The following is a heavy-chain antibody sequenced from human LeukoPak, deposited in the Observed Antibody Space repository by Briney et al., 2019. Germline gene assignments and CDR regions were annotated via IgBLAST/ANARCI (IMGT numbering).Heavy chain of an antibody. V-gene: IGHV3-20*01. CDR2: INWNGGST. CDR3: ARGTATNYCSSTSCYLSGY. J-gene: IGHJ4*02. Sequence: GRSLRLSCAASGFTFDDYGMSWVRQAPGKGLEWVSGINWNGGSTGYADSVKGRFTISRDNAKNSLYLQMNSLRAEDTALYHCARGTATNYCSSTSCYLSGYWGQGTLVTVSS. CDR1: GFTFDDYG. D-gene: IGHD2-2*01.